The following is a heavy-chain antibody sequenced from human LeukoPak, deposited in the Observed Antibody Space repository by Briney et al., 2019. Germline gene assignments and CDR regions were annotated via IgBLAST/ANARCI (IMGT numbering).Heavy chain of an antibody. CDR2: ISYDGSNK. D-gene: IGHD1-26*01. J-gene: IGHJ4*02. Sequence: PGGSLRLSCAASGFTFSSYAMHWVRQAPGKGLEWVAVISYDGSNKYYADSVKGRFTISRDNSKNTLYLQMNSLRAEDTAVYYCARDRGRGSYYYFDYWGQGNLVTVSS. CDR1: GFTFSSYA. CDR3: ARDRGRGSYYYFDY. V-gene: IGHV3-30-3*01.